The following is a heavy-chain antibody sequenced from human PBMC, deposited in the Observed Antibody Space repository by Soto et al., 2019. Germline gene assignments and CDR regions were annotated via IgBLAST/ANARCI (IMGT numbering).Heavy chain of an antibody. D-gene: IGHD3-22*01. CDR3: ASGRDYYDSSGYSDY. Sequence: GESLKISCNGSGYSFTSYWIGWVRQMPGKGLEWMGIIYPGDSDTRYSPSFQGQVTISADKSISTAYLQWSSLKASDTAMYYCASGRDYYDSSGYSDYWGQGTLVTSPQ. CDR2: IYPGDSDT. CDR1: GYSFTSYW. J-gene: IGHJ4*02. V-gene: IGHV5-51*03.